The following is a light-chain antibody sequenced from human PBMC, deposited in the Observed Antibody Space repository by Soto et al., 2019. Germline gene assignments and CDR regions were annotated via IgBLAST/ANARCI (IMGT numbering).Light chain of an antibody. CDR1: QGISSF. CDR3: QQLNSFPIA. J-gene: IGKJ3*01. CDR2: GAS. V-gene: IGKV1-9*01. Sequence: IQLTQSPSSLSASVGDRVTITCRASQGISSFLAWYQQKPGRAPKLLIYGASTLQSGVPSRFSGCGSGTDFTLTISSLQPEDFATYYCQQLNSFPIAFGPGTKVEIQ.